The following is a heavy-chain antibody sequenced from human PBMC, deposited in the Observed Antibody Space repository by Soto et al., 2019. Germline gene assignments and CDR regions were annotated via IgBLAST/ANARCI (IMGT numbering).Heavy chain of an antibody. CDR3: ARECYDCSGYYFVFEL. V-gene: IGHV3-74*01. J-gene: IGHJ6*02. D-gene: IGHD3-22*01. CDR1: GFTFSPFW. CDR2: INSDGTIT. Sequence: GRSLKLSCVASGFTFSPFWMSWFRQVQGKGLDWGSRINSDGTITPYADSVKGRFTISRDNSKNTLYLHMNRLRPEDTAVYYCARECYDCSGYYFVFELCGQAKTV.